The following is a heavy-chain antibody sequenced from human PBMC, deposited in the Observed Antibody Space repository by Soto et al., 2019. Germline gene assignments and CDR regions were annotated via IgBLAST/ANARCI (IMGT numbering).Heavy chain of an antibody. Sequence: PGGALRLSFAASGLTFSSYEMNWVRPAPGKGLEWVSYISSSGSPIDYADSVKGRFTISRDNAKNSLYLQMNSLRDEDTAVYYCARSWGVYCSSTSCYSPWLDPWGQGTQVTVSS. CDR2: ISSSGSPI. CDR1: GLTFSSYE. CDR3: ARSWGVYCSSTSCYSPWLDP. J-gene: IGHJ5*02. V-gene: IGHV3-48*03. D-gene: IGHD2-2*02.